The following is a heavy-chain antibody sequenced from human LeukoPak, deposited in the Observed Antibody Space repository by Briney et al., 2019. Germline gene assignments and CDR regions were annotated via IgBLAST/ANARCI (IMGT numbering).Heavy chain of an antibody. CDR2: INPNSGGT. CDR1: GYTFTGYY. J-gene: IGHJ4*02. V-gene: IGHV1-2*02. D-gene: IGHD5-24*01. CDR3: AKDRGRDGYNFFDY. Sequence: ASVKVSCKASGYTFTGYYMHWMRQAPGQGLEWMGWINPNSGGTNYAQRFQGRVTMTRDTSISTAYMALSRLRSDDTAMYYCAKDRGRDGYNFFDYWGQGTLVTVSS.